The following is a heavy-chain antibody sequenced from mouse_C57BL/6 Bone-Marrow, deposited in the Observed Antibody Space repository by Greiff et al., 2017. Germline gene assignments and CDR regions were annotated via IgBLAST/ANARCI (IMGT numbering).Heavy chain of an antibody. V-gene: IGHV1-59*01. D-gene: IGHD2-2*01. Sequence: QVHVKQPGAELVRPGTSVKLSCKASGYTFTSYWMHWVKQRPGQGLEWIGVIDPSDSYTNYNQKFKGKATLTVDTSSSTAYMQLSSLTSEDAAVYYCAARGGYDGFAYWGQGTLVTVSA. J-gene: IGHJ3*01. CDR2: IDPSDSYT. CDR1: GYTFTSYW. CDR3: AARGGYDGFAY.